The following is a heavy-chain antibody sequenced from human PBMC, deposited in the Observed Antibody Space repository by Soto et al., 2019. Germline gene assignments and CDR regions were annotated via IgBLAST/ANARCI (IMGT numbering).Heavy chain of an antibody. D-gene: IGHD2-8*02. CDR3: ARDPYCTGGACYPEYFQH. CDR1: GFTFSTYS. J-gene: IGHJ1*01. V-gene: IGHV3-48*01. Sequence: GGSLRLSCAASGFTFSTYSMNWVRQAPGKGLEWVSYISSSSITIYYADSVKGRFTISRDTAKNSLYLQMNSLRAEDTAVYYCARDPYCTGGACYPEYFQHWGQGTLVTVSS. CDR2: ISSSSITI.